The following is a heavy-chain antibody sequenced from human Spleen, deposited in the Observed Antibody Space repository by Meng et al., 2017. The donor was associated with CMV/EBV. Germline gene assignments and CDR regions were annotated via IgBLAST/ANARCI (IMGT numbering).Heavy chain of an antibody. D-gene: IGHD2-2*02. J-gene: IGHJ5*02. CDR3: AKDRHCSSTSCYTIGWFDP. CDR2: IRYDESNR. V-gene: IGHV3-30*02. Sequence: FSSNGMHWVRKAPGKGLGWVAFIRYDESNRYYADSVKGRFTISRDNSKNTLYLQMDSLRAEDTAVYYCAKDRHCSSTSCYTIGWFDPWGQGTLVTVSS. CDR1: FSSNG.